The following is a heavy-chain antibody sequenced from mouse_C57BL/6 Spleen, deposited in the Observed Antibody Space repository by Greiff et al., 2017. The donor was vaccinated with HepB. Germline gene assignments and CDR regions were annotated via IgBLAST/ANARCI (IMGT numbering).Heavy chain of an antibody. Sequence: VQLQQSDAELVKPGASVKISCKVSGYTFTNHTIHWMKQRPEQGLEWIGYIYPRDGSTKYNEKFKGKATLTADKSSSTAYMQLNSLTSEDSAVYFCARREYYDYDTVYFDYWGQGTTLTVSS. J-gene: IGHJ2*01. CDR2: IYPRDGST. D-gene: IGHD2-4*01. V-gene: IGHV1-78*01. CDR3: ARREYYDYDTVYFDY. CDR1: GYTFTNHT.